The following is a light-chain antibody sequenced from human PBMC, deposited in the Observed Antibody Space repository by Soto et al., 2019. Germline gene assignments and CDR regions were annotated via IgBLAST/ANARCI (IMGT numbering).Light chain of an antibody. CDR2: EVT. Sequence: QSVLTQPASVSGSPGQSITISCTGTSSDVGGYNYVSWYQQHPGKAPKLMICEVTNRPSGVSNRFSGSRSGNTASLTISGLQAEDEADYYCSSYRSSSSWVFGGGTKLTVL. J-gene: IGLJ3*02. CDR3: SSYRSSSSWV. V-gene: IGLV2-14*01. CDR1: SSDVGGYNY.